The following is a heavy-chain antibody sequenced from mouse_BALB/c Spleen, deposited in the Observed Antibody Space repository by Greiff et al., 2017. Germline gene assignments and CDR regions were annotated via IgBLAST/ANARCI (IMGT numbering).Heavy chain of an antibody. J-gene: IGHJ3*01. CDR3: ARKRDMITTGFAY. CDR1: GFSLTSYG. V-gene: IGHV2-2*02. CDR2: IWSGGST. Sequence: QVQLKQSGPGLVQPSQSLSITCTVSGFSLTSYGVHWVRQSPGKGLEWLGVIWSGGSTDYNAAFISRLSISKDDSKSQVFFKMNSLQANDTAIYYCARKRDMITTGFAYWGQGTLVTVSA. D-gene: IGHD2-4*01.